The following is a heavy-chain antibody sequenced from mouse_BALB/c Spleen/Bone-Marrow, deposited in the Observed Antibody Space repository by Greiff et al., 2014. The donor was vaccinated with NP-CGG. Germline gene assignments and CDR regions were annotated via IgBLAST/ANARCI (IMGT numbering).Heavy chain of an antibody. D-gene: IGHD2-10*02. Sequence: VQLQESGAELVRPGSSVKISCKASGYPFSSYWMSWVKQRPGRGLEWIGQIYPGDGETNYNGKFKGNATLTADKSSSTAYMQLIILTSEDSAVYFCARKYGDYWGQGTTLTVSS. J-gene: IGHJ2*01. CDR3: ARKYGDY. CDR2: IYPGDGET. V-gene: IGHV1-80*01. CDR1: GYPFSSYW.